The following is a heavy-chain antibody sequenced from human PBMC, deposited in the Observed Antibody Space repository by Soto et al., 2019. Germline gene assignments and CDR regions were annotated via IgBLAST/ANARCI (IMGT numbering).Heavy chain of an antibody. CDR1: GYTFTSYA. J-gene: IGHJ6*02. V-gene: IGHV1-2*04. CDR2: INPNSGGT. D-gene: IGHD6-19*01. Sequence: ASVKVSCKASGYTFTSYAMHWVRQAPGQRLEWMGWINPNSGGTNYAQKFQGWVTMTRDTSISTAYMELSRLRSDDTAVYYCARDLTAVAGTEEATLHYYYYGMDVWGQGTTVTVSS. CDR3: ARDLTAVAGTEEATLHYYYYGMDV.